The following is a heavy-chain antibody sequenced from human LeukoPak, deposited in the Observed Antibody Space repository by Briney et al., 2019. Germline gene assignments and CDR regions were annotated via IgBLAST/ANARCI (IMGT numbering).Heavy chain of an antibody. V-gene: IGHV1-8*03. CDR2: MNPNSGNT. Sequence: GASVKVSCKASGYTFTSYDINWVRQATGQGLEWMGWMNPNSGNTGYGQKFQGRVTISRNTSISTAYMELSSLRSEDTAVYYCARGDRGDFWSGSFYYYMDVWGKGTTVTVSS. D-gene: IGHD3-3*01. CDR3: ARGDRGDFWSGSFYYYMDV. CDR1: GYTFTSYD. J-gene: IGHJ6*03.